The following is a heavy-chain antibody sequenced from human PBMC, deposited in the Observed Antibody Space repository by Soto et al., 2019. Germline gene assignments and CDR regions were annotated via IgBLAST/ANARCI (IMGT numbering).Heavy chain of an antibody. CDR2: LSGSGGST. V-gene: IGHV3-23*01. J-gene: IGHJ6*02. CDR3: AKDRSAEYYYYGLDV. CDR1: GFTFRSYA. Sequence: EVQLLESGGGLVQPGGSLRLSCAASGFTFRSYAITWVRQAPGKGLEWVSTLSGSGGSTYYADSVRGRFTISRDNSKNTLYLQMNSLRAEDTAVYYCAKDRSAEYYYYGLDVWGQGTTVPVSS.